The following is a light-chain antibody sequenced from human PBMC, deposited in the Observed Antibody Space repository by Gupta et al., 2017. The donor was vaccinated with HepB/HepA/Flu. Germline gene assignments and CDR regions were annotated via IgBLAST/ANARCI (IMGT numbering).Light chain of an antibody. CDR3: QQYDSTPTWT. J-gene: IGKJ1*01. CDR2: WAS. CDR1: QSVLYNSNNKNY. V-gene: IGKV4-1*01. Sequence: DIVMTQSPDSLAVSLGERATINCKSSQSVLYNSNNKNYLAWYQQKPGQPPKLLIYWASTRESGVPDRFSGSGYGTDFTLTISSRQAEDVAVYYCQQYDSTPTWTFGQGTKVEIK.